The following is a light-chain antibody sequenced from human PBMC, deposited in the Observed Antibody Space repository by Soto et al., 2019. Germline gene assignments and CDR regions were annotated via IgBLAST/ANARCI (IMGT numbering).Light chain of an antibody. V-gene: IGKV3-20*01. J-gene: IGKJ1*01. CDR3: QQYDSSPRT. CDR2: GAS. CDR1: QSVSSSY. Sequence: EIVLTQSPGTLSLSPGERATLSCRASQSVSSSYLAWYQQKPGQAPSLLIYGASSRATGIPDRFSGSGSVTDFTLTISRLEPEDFAVYYCQQYDSSPRTFGQGTKVDIK.